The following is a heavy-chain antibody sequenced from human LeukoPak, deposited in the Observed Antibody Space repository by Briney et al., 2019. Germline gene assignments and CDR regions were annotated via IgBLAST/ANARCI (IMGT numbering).Heavy chain of an antibody. CDR2: MNPKSGDT. V-gene: IGHV1-8*03. Sequence: ASVKVSCKASGYTFTSYGISWVRQATGQGLEWMAWMNPKSGDTGYEQKFQGRVTITRNSSINTVYMDLSSLKSEDTAVYYCARGRYMDVWGKGTTVTVSS. CDR1: GYTFTSYG. J-gene: IGHJ6*03. CDR3: ARGRYMDV.